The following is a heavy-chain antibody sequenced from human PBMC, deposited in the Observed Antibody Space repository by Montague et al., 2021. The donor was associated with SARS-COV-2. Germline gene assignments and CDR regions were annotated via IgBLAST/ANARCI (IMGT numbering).Heavy chain of an antibody. J-gene: IGHJ6*02. CDR3: ARDVSPIGLMDV. CDR2: IYSGGST. V-gene: IGHV3-53*01. CDR1: GFTVSSNY. Sequence: SLRLSCAASGFTVSSNYMSWVRQAPGKGLEWVSFIYSGGSTYYAASVKGRFTIFSDNSKNMLYLQMNSLRAEDTAVYYFARDVSPIGLMDVWGQGTTVTVSS.